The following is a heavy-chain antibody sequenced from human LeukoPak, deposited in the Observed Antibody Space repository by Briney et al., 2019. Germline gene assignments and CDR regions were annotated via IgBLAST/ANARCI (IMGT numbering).Heavy chain of an antibody. CDR1: GFTFSSYW. J-gene: IGHJ4*02. D-gene: IGHD4-11*01. Sequence: GGSLRLSCAASGFTFSSYWMSWVRQAPGKGLEWVASIQQNGNEKYYVDSVKGRFTISKDNAKNLMYLQMNSLRAEDTAVYYCVREDHSKYEYWGQGTPVTVSS. V-gene: IGHV3-7*01. CDR3: VREDHSKYEY. CDR2: IQQNGNEK.